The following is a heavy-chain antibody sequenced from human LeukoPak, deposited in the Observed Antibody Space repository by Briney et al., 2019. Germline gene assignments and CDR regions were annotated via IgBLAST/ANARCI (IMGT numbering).Heavy chain of an antibody. CDR1: GYSISSGYY. D-gene: IGHD3-22*01. Sequence: SETLSLTCIVSGYSISSGYYWGWIRQPPGKGLEWIGSIYHSGSTYYNPSLKSRVTISVDTSKNQFSLKLTSVTAADTAVYYCARVVDYFDSSGYYSAEFDYWGQGTLVTVSS. CDR3: ARVVDYFDSSGYYSAEFDY. J-gene: IGHJ4*02. CDR2: IYHSGST. V-gene: IGHV4-38-2*02.